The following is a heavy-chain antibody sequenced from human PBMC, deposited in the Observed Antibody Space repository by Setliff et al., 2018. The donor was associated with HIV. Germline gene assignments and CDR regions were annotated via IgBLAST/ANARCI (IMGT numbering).Heavy chain of an antibody. D-gene: IGHD3-22*01. CDR1: GGSISSSNYY. Sequence: SETLSLTCTVSGGSISSSNYYWGWIRQPPGKGLEWIGSIYYSGSTYYNPSLKSRVTISVDTSKNHFSLKLSSVTAADTAVYYCAREGVSSGYNWFDPWGQGTLVTVSS. CDR3: AREGVSSGYNWFDP. CDR2: IYYSGST. J-gene: IGHJ5*02. V-gene: IGHV4-39*07.